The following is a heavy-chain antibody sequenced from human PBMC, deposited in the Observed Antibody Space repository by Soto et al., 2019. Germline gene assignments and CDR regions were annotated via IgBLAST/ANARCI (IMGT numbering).Heavy chain of an antibody. CDR1: GFTFSSYA. Sequence: HPGGSLRLSCAASGFTFSSYAMSWVRQAPGKGLEWVSAISGSGGSTYYADSVKGRFTISRDNSKNTLYLQMNSLRAEDTAVYYCAKAIGYCSSTSCYTGLAYYYYGMDVWGQGTTVTVSS. D-gene: IGHD2-2*02. CDR2: ISGSGGST. CDR3: AKAIGYCSSTSCYTGLAYYYYGMDV. V-gene: IGHV3-23*01. J-gene: IGHJ6*02.